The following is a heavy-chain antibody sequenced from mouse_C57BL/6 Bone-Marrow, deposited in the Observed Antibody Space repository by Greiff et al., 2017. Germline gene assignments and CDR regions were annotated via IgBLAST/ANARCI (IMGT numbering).Heavy chain of an antibody. V-gene: IGHV1-85*01. Sequence: VKLVESGPELVKPGASVKLSCKASGYTFTSYDINWVKQRPGQGLEWIGWIYPRDGSTKYNEKFKGKATLTVDTSSSTAYMELHSLTSEDSAVYFCARSLVTTGGGFAYWGQGTLVTVSA. J-gene: IGHJ3*01. CDR3: ARSLVTTGGGFAY. CDR2: IYPRDGST. D-gene: IGHD2-2*01. CDR1: GYTFTSYD.